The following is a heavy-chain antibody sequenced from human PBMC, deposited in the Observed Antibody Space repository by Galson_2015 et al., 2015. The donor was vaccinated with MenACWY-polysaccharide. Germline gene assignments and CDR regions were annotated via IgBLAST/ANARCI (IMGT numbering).Heavy chain of an antibody. CDR1: GFTFNDFW. J-gene: IGHJ4*02. V-gene: IGHV3-7*01. CDR3: ARDGGRTIGTTQRGY. Sequence: SLRLSCAASGFTFNDFWLSWVRQAPGKGLEWVAKINQYGSEKYYVDSVKGRFTISRDNAKNSLYLQMNSLRAEDTAVYYCARDGGRTIGTTQRGYWGQGTLVTVSS. CDR2: INQYGSEK. D-gene: IGHD1-1*01.